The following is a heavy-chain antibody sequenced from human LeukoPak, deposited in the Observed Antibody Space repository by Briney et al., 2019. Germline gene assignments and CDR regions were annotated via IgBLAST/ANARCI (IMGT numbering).Heavy chain of an antibody. Sequence: SETLSLTCAVYGGSFSGYYWSWIRQPPGKGLEWIGEINHSGSTNYNPSLKSRVTISVDTSKNQFSLKLSSVTAADTAVYYCARGWPGPSFVYWGQGTLVTVSS. D-gene: IGHD5-24*01. CDR3: ARGWPGPSFVY. CDR2: INHSGST. J-gene: IGHJ4*02. V-gene: IGHV4-34*01. CDR1: GGSFSGYY.